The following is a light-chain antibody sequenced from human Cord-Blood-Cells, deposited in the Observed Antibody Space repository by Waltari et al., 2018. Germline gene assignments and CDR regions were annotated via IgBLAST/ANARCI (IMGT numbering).Light chain of an antibody. CDR2: WAS. J-gene: IGKJ3*01. V-gene: IGKV4-1*01. Sequence: DIVMTQSPDSLAVSLGERATIHCKSSQRVLYSSNNTKYLAWNQQKPGQPPTLLIYWASTRESGVPDRFSGSGSGTDFTLTISSLQAEDVAVYYCQQYYSTPFTFGPGTKVDIK. CDR3: QQYYSTPFT. CDR1: QRVLYSSNNTKY.